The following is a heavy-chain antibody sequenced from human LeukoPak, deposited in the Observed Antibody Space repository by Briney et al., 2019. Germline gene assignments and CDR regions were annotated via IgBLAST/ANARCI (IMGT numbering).Heavy chain of an antibody. V-gene: IGHV3-74*01. CDR1: GFTFGSYW. J-gene: IGHJ2*01. CDR3: ARGPPWYFDL. Sequence: GGSLRLSCAASGFTFGSYWMHWVRRAPGKGLVWVSRINGDGSSTAYADSVKGRFTISRDNAKNTLYLQMNSLTAEDMAVYYCARGPPWYFDLWGRGTLVTISS. CDR2: INGDGSST. D-gene: IGHD6-25*01.